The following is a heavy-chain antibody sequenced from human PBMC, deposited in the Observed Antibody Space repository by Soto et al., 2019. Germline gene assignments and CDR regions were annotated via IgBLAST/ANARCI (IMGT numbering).Heavy chain of an antibody. Sequence: PGGSLRLSCTPSGFTFRNYGLLWVRQAPGKGLEWVALISYDGDHKYYPDSARGRFTVSRDNFNNMLFLQMDSLTPEDTAVYYCAKKIMGYAAHSDDLDVWVQGTTVTVSS. D-gene: IGHD1-26*01. CDR1: GFTFRNYG. CDR2: ISYDGDHK. J-gene: IGHJ6*02. CDR3: AKKIMGYAAHSDDLDV. V-gene: IGHV3-30*18.